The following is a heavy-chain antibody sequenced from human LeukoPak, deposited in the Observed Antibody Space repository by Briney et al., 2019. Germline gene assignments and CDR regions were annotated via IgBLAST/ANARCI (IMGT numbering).Heavy chain of an antibody. CDR3: AKTGSLMGRFFDY. CDR2: IYTSGST. Sequence: KPSETLSLTCTVSGGSIGGYYWSCFRQPAGKGLEWIGRIYTSGSTYYNPSLKSRLTMSVDTSKNQFSLKLTSVSAADTAMYFCAKTGSLMGRFFDYWGQGIQVIVSS. J-gene: IGHJ4*02. V-gene: IGHV4-4*07. D-gene: IGHD3-10*01. CDR1: GGSIGGYY.